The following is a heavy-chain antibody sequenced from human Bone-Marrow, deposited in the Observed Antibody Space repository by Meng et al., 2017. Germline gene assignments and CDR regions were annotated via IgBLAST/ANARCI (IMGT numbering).Heavy chain of an antibody. V-gene: IGHV3-23*02. D-gene: IGHD6-13*01. J-gene: IGHJ4*01. CDR1: DFNFKTFP. CDR2: ITAGGENT. Sequence: GESLKISCVGSDFNFKTFPMSWVRLAPGKGLEWVPSITAGGENTYYGDSVQGHFTVSRDNSENTVYLQMNSLRAEDTAVYYCATLGGLSSSWYIDYWGQGTLVTVSS. CDR3: ATLGGLSSSWYIDY.